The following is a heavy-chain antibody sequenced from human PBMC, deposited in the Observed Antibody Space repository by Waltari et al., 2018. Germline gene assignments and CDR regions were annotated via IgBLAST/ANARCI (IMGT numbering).Heavy chain of an antibody. CDR1: GFTVSSND. J-gene: IGHJ4*02. V-gene: IGHV3-53*04. D-gene: IGHD2-2*01. Sequence: LMVDAGGAVVQPGGSIRLSCAAAGFTVSSNDIDCVSRATGKGLEWVSVIYSGGSTYYADSVKGRFTISRHNSKNTLYPQMNSRRAEDTAVYYCARARRSCSSTSCYVLDYWGQGTLVTVSS. CDR3: ARARRSCSSTSCYVLDY. CDR2: IYSGGST.